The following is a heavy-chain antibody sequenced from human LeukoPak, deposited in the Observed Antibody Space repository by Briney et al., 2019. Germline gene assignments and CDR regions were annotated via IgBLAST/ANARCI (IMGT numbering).Heavy chain of an antibody. CDR3: ARDRSNSDF. CDR1: GYKFKTFG. V-gene: IGHV1-18*01. Sequence: ASVKVSCKTSGYKFKTFGISWVRQAPGQGLEWMGWIRADKGKTDYAQKFQDKVTLTIDTSTSTAYMELRSLTSDDTATYYCARDRSNSDFWGQGTLVTVS. CDR2: IRADKGKT. D-gene: IGHD4-11*01. J-gene: IGHJ4*02.